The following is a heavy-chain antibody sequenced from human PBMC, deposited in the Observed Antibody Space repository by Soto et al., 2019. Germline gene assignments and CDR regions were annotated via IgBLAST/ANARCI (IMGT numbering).Heavy chain of an antibody. CDR3: ARVVVPAAMRAYAGGFDY. V-gene: IGHV4-34*01. CDR1: GGSFSGYY. D-gene: IGHD2-2*01. CDR2: INHSGST. J-gene: IGHJ4*02. Sequence: PSETLSLTCAVYGGSFSGYYWSWIRQPPGKGLEWIGEINHSGSTNYNPSLKSRVTISVDTSKNQFSLKLSSVTAADTAVYYCARVVVPAAMRAYAGGFDYWGQGTLVTVSS.